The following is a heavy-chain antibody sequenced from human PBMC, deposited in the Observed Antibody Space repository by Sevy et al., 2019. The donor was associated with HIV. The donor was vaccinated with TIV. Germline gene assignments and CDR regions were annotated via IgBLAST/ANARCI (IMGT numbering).Heavy chain of an antibody. J-gene: IGHJ3*02. V-gene: IGHV3-21*01. D-gene: IGHD1-1*01. CDR2: ISGSSFYI. CDR1: GFTFSDYS. Sequence: GGSLRLSCAASGFTFSDYSVNWVRQAPGKGLEWVSSISGSSFYIYYADSVKGRFTISRDNAKNSLYLQMISLRADDTAVYYCARATGTEALDPFDIWGQGTLVTVSS. CDR3: ARATGTEALDPFDI.